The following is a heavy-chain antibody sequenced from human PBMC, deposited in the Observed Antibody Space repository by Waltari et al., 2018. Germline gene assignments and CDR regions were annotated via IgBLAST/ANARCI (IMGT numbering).Heavy chain of an antibody. CDR3: ARFSHKDY. J-gene: IGHJ4*02. CDR2: RHHSGIA. CDR1: GGSLNGFY. Sequence: QVRLQQWGAGLLKPSETLSLTCAVYGGSLNGFYWSWIRQAPGRGLEWIGERHHSGIASHNPSLKSRISVSLETSKNQFSLILKSVTVADTALYYCARFSHKDYWGQGILVTVSS. V-gene: IGHV4-34*01.